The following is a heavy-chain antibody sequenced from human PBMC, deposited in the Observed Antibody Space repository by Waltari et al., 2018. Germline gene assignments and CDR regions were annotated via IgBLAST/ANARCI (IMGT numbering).Heavy chain of an antibody. CDR3: ARHLPAATTGWFDP. CDR2: IYYSGST. V-gene: IGHV4-39*01. J-gene: IGHJ5*02. Sequence: QLQLQESGPGLVKPSETLSLTCTVSGGSISSSSYYWGWIRQPPGKGLEWIGSIYYSGSTSYTPSLKSLVTISVDTSKNQFSLKLTAVTAADTAVYYCARHLPAATTGWFDPWGQGTLVTVSS. D-gene: IGHD2-2*01. CDR1: GGSISSSSYY.